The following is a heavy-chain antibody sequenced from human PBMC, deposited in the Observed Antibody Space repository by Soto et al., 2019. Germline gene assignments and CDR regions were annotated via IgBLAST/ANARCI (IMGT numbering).Heavy chain of an antibody. D-gene: IGHD2-2*03. CDR2: INHSGST. V-gene: IGHV4-34*01. J-gene: IGHJ6*02. CDR1: GGSFSGYY. CDR3: ASLDIVRGAGGMDV. Sequence: QVQLQQWGAGLLKPSETLSLTCAVYGGSFSGYYWSWIRQPPGKGLEWIGEINHSGSTNYNPSLKSRVTTSVDTSKNQLALKLSSVTAADTAVYYCASLDIVRGAGGMDVWGQGTTVTVSS.